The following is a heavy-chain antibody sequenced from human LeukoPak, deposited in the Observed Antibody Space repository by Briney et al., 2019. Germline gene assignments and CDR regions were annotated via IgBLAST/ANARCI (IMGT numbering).Heavy chain of an antibody. Sequence: ASVKVSCKASGGTFSSCAISWVRQAPGQGLEWMGGIIPIFGTANYAQKFQGRVTITTDESTSTAYMELSSLRSEDTAVYYCAREPIVVGPKGYFDYWGQGTLVTVSS. CDR3: AREPIVVGPKGYFDY. V-gene: IGHV1-69*05. CDR2: IIPIFGTA. J-gene: IGHJ4*02. CDR1: GGTFSSCA. D-gene: IGHD3-22*01.